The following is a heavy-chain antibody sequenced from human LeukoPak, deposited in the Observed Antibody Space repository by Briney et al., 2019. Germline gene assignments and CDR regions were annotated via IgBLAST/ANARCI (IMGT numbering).Heavy chain of an antibody. CDR1: GGTFSNYA. CDR3: ARGSQVVAADSGQFDY. Sequence: SVKVSCKASGGTFSNYAISWVRQAPGQGLEWMGRIIPILGITNYAQKFQGRVTITADKSTSTAYMEVSRLRSEDTAVYYCARGSQVVAADSGQFDYWGQGTLVTVSS. D-gene: IGHD2-15*01. CDR2: IIPILGIT. J-gene: IGHJ4*02. V-gene: IGHV1-69*04.